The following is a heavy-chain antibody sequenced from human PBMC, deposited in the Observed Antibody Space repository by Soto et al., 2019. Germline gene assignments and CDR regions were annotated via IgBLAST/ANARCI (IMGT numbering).Heavy chain of an antibody. D-gene: IGHD4-17*01. CDR2: VYWDDDK. Sequence: ITLKESGPTLVKPTQTLTLTCTFSGFSLSTSGVAVGWIRQPPGKALEWLALVYWDDDKRYSPSLKSRLTITTDTSKNQVVLRMANMDPVDTATFYCARHMTTVGYFDYWGQGTLVTVSS. V-gene: IGHV2-5*02. J-gene: IGHJ4*02. CDR3: ARHMTTVGYFDY. CDR1: GFSLSTSGVA.